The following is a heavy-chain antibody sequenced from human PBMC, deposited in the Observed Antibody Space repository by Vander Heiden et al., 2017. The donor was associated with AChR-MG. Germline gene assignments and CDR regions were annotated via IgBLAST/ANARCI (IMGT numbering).Heavy chain of an antibody. CDR3: ARAKPGQFLVGMDV. CDR2: IYSGGST. J-gene: IGHJ6*02. V-gene: IGHV3-66*02. Sequence: EVQLVESGGGLVQPGGSLRLSCAASGFTVSSNYMSWVRQAPGKGLEWVSVIYSGGSTYYGDTVKGRFTISRDNSKNTLYLQMNSMRAEDTAVYYCARAKPGQFLVGMDVWGQGTTVTVSS. CDR1: GFTVSSNY. D-gene: IGHD2-2*01.